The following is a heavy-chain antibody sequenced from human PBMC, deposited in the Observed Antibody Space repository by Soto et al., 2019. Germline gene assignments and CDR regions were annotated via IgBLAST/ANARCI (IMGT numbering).Heavy chain of an antibody. CDR3: ARDVYYVFWSGSTPRRYYYYGMDV. Sequence: GGSLRLSCAASGFTFSSYSMNWSRQAPGKGLEWVSSISSSSSYIYYANSVKGRFSISRDNANNSLYLQMNSLRAEDTAVYYCARDVYYVFWSGSTPRRYYYYGMDVWGQGPTVTVSS. D-gene: IGHD3-3*01. V-gene: IGHV3-21*01. CDR1: GFTFSSYS. J-gene: IGHJ6*02. CDR2: ISSSSSYI.